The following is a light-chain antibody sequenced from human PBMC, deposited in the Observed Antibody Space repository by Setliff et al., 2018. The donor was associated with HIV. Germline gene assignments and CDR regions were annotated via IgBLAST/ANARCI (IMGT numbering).Light chain of an antibody. CDR2: EVN. J-gene: IGLJ1*01. V-gene: IGLV2-18*02. Sequence: QSALTQPPSVSGSPGQSVTISRTGTSSDVGSYNRVSWYQQPPGTAPKLMIYEVNNRPSGVPDRFSGSKSGNTASLTISGLQAEDEADYYCSSYTSISTYVFGTGTKVTV. CDR3: SSYTSISTYV. CDR1: SSDVGSYNR.